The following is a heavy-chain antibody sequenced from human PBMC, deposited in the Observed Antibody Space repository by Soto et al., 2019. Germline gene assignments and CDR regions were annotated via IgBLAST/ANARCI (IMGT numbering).Heavy chain of an antibody. Sequence: PGGSLRLSCAASGFTFSSYAMHWVRQAPGKGLGWVAVISYDGSNKYYADSVKGRFTISRDNSKNTLYLQMNSLRAEDTAVYYCARAPLPIYSSSRRWYFDYWGQGTLVTVSS. CDR3: ARAPLPIYSSSRRWYFDY. D-gene: IGHD6-6*01. J-gene: IGHJ4*02. CDR1: GFTFSSYA. CDR2: ISYDGSNK. V-gene: IGHV3-30-3*01.